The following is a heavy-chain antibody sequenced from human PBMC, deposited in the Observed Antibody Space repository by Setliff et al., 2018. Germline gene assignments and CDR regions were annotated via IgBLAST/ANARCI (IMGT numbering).Heavy chain of an antibody. Sequence: SETLSLTCTVSGGSLSSFYWSWIRQSPGRGLDWIGYIDHSGGTSYNPSFESRVAISADRSNHQVFLKLTSVTAADTAVYYCARGRSGYYYDSSAYYYFDYWGQGTLVTVSS. CDR1: GGSLSSFY. V-gene: IGHV4-59*01. CDR2: IDHSGGT. D-gene: IGHD3-22*01. J-gene: IGHJ4*02. CDR3: ARGRSGYYYDSSAYYYFDY.